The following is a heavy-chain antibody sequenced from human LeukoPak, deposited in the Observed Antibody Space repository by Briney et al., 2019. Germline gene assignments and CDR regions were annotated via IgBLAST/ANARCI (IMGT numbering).Heavy chain of an antibody. V-gene: IGHV4-30-2*01. D-gene: IGHD6-19*01. J-gene: IGHJ4*02. CDR1: GGSISSGSYS. CDR3: ARAGEYSSGWYEGYYFDY. CDR2: IYPRGST. Sequence: SQTLSLTCAVSGGSISSGSYSWSWIRQPPGKGLEWIGYIYPRGSTYYNPSLKSRVILSLDKSANQFSLNLSSVTAADTAVYYCARAGEYSSGWYEGYYFDYWGQGTLVTVSS.